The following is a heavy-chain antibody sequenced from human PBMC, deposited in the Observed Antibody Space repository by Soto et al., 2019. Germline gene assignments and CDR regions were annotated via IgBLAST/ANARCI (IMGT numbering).Heavy chain of an antibody. CDR2: ISAHNGNT. J-gene: IGHJ4*02. CDR1: GYTFTSYG. Sequence: QVHLVQSGAEVKKPGASVKVSCKASGYTFTSYGITWVRQAPGQGLEWMGWISAHNGNTDYAQKLQGSVIVTRDTSTSTAYMELRSLISDDTAVYYFARGRYGDYWGQGALVTVSS. D-gene: IGHD1-1*01. V-gene: IGHV1-18*01. CDR3: ARGRYGDY.